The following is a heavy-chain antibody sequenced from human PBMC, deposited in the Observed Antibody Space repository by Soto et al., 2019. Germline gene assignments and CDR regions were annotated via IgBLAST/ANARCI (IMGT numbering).Heavy chain of an antibody. CDR2: IYASGSV. V-gene: IGHV4-59*07. D-gene: IGHD2-2*01. Sequence: SDTLSFTYFVSGDSMISYYWSCIRQPPGKGLELIGYIYASGSVSHQPYLRNRVTLSVDTAKNQFSLKLTSVTAADTAVYYCARAGCSSSICFSGGCGPWGQLVLVTV. J-gene: IGHJ5*02. CDR1: GDSMISYY. CDR3: ARAGCSSSICFSGGCGP.